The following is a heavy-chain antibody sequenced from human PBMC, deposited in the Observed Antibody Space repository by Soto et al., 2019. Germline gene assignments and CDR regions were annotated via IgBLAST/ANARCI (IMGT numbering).Heavy chain of an antibody. CDR1: GGSITSVGYS. D-gene: IGHD6-13*01. V-gene: IGHV4-30-2*01. J-gene: IGHJ4*02. Sequence: SETLSLTCAVSGGSITSVGYSWSWIRQAPGKGLEWLGYIYQSGSAYYNPSLKSRVTISVDKSKNQFSLKLSSVTAADTAVYYCARAAMGGSSWPFDYWGQGTLVTVSS. CDR2: IYQSGSA. CDR3: ARAAMGGSSWPFDY.